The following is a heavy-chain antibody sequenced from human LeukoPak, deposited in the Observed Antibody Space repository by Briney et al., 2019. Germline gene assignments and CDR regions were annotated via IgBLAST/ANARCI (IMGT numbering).Heavy chain of an antibody. V-gene: IGHV1-69*05. D-gene: IGHD2-21*02. CDR1: GGTFSSYA. Sequence: SVKVSCKAPGGTFSSYAISWVRQAPGQGLEWMGRIIPIFGTANYAQKFQGRVTITTDESTSTAYMELSSLRSEDTAVYYCATPAAYCGGDCYAYFDYWGQGTLVTVSS. J-gene: IGHJ4*02. CDR2: IIPIFGTA. CDR3: ATPAAYCGGDCYAYFDY.